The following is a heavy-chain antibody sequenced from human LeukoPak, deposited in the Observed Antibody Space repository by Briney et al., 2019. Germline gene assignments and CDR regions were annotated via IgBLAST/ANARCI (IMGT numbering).Heavy chain of an antibody. Sequence: GASVKVSCKASGGTFSSYAISWVRQAPGQGLEWMGWINPNSGGTNYAQKFQGRVTMTRDTSISTAYMELSRLRSDDTAVYYCARGTDYGGNSRSDYWGQGTLVTVSS. CDR1: GGTFSSYA. CDR3: ARGTDYGGNSRSDY. CDR2: INPNSGGT. J-gene: IGHJ4*02. V-gene: IGHV1-2*02. D-gene: IGHD4-23*01.